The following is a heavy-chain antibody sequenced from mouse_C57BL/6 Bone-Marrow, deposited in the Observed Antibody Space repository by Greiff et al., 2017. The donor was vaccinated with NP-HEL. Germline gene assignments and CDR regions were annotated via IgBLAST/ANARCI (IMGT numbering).Heavy chain of an antibody. D-gene: IGHD2-2*01. V-gene: IGHV5-12*01. CDR1: GFTFSDYY. CDR2: ISNGGGST. Sequence: EVKLMESGGGLVQPGGSLKLSCAASGFTFSDYYMYWVRQTPEKRLEWVAYISNGGGSTYYPDTVKGRFTISRENANNTLYLQMSRLKSEDTAMYYCARHGYYWYFDVWGTGTTVTVSS. CDR3: ARHGYYWYFDV. J-gene: IGHJ1*03.